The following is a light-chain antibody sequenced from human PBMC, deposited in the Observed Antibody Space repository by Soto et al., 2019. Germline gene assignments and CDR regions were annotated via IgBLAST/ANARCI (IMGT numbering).Light chain of an antibody. V-gene: IGLV2-23*01. CDR3: CSYAGTSTV. Sequence: QSALTQPASVSGSPGQSITVSCTGNSSDVGSYNLVSWYQQHPGKAPKLIIYDDNKRPSGVSNLFSGSKSGNTASLTISGLQAEDEADYYCCSYAGTSTVFGGATKLTVL. CDR2: DDN. J-gene: IGLJ3*02. CDR1: SSDVGSYNL.